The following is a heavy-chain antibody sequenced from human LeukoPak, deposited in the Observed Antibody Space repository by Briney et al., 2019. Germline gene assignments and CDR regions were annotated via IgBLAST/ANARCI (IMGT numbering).Heavy chain of an antibody. CDR2: ISAYNSNT. CDR3: ARGRAGEQQLVDY. D-gene: IGHD6-13*01. J-gene: IGHJ4*02. V-gene: IGHV1-18*01. CDR1: GYTFTSYG. Sequence: GESLKISCKASGYTFTSYGISWVRQAPGQGLEWKGWISAYNSNTNYAQKLQGRVTMTTDTSTSTTYMELRSLGSDDTAVYYCARGRAGEQQLVDYWGQGTLVTVSS.